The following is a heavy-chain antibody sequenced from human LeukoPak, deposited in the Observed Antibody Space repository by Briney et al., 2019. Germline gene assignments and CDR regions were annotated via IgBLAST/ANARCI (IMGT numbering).Heavy chain of an antibody. J-gene: IGHJ5*02. Sequence: SQTLSLTCTVSGGSISSGDYYWSWIRQPPGKGLEWIGYIYYSGSTYYNPSLKSRVTISVDTSKNQFSLKLSSVTAADTAVYYCARAGCSSTSCCLRGNWFDPWGQGTLVTVSS. CDR3: ARAGCSSTSCCLRGNWFDP. V-gene: IGHV4-30-4*01. CDR1: GGSISSGDYY. D-gene: IGHD2-2*01. CDR2: IYYSGST.